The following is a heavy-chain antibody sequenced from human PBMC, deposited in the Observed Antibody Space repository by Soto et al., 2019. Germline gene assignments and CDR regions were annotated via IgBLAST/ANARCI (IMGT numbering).Heavy chain of an antibody. CDR2: ISAYNGNT. CDR1: GYTFTSYG. J-gene: IGHJ5*02. V-gene: IGHV1-18*01. CDR3: ARVHGGYDGLNNWFDP. D-gene: IGHD5-12*01. Sequence: ASVKVSCKASGYTFTSYGISWVRQAPGQGLEWMGWISAYNGNTNYAQKLQGRVTMTTDTSTSTAYMELRSLRSDDTAVYYCARVHGGYDGLNNWFDPWGQGTLVTVSS.